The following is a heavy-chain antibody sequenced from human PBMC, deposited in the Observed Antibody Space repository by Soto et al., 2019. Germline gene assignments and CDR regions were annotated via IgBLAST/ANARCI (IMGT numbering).Heavy chain of an antibody. CDR1: GVTFSNFV. V-gene: IGHV3-23*01. CDR2: ISHSGTST. CDR3: AKGSWVHHGSEGGNWLDP. J-gene: IGHJ5*02. D-gene: IGHD3-10*01. Sequence: GGSLRLSCAVSGVTFSNFVMNWVRQAPGKGLEWVSGISHSGTSTYYADSVKGRFTISRDNSKNTLYLQMNSLRAEDTAVYYCAKGSWVHHGSEGGNWLDPWGQGTLVTVSS.